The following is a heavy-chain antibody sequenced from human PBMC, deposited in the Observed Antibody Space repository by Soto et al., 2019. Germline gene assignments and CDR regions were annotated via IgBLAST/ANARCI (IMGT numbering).Heavy chain of an antibody. CDR3: AKGGGDQRYCDY. CDR1: GFTFSNYG. D-gene: IGHD3-16*01. CDR2: ISHDGSNK. V-gene: IGHV3-30*18. J-gene: IGHJ4*02. Sequence: QVQLVDSGGGVVQPGRSLRLSCTGSGFTFSNYGMHWVRQAPGKGLEWVAIISHDGSNKYYAASVKDRFTMSRDNSKKTLYLQMNSLGAEVTAFYYCAKGGGDQRYCDYWGQGTLVIVSS.